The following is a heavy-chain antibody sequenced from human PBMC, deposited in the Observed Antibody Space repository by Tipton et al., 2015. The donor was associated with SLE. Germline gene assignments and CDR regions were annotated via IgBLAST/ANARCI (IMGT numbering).Heavy chain of an antibody. CDR1: GFTFSSYE. J-gene: IGHJ4*02. Sequence: SLRLSCAASGFTFSSYEMNWVRQAPGKGLEWVSYISSSGSTIYYADSVKGRFTISRDNAKNSLYLQMNSLRAEDTAVYYCARDSTGGYFDYWGQGTLVTVSS. CDR3: ARDSTGGYFDY. CDR2: ISSSGSTI. D-gene: IGHD2-15*01. V-gene: IGHV3-48*03.